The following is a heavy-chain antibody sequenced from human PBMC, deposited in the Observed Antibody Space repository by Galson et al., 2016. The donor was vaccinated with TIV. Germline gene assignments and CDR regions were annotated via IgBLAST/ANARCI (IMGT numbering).Heavy chain of an antibody. J-gene: IGHJ4*02. Sequence: LRLSCAASGFTFSKFWMHWVRQAPGQGLEWVGEIFYTGRTTYYPSRKSRVTMSVDTSKNQVSLKLRSVTAADTAVYYCARGPHHDATNFDYWAQGTLVTVSS. CDR1: GFTFSKFW. CDR3: ARGPHHDATNFDY. D-gene: IGHD1-14*01. CDR2: IFYTGRT. V-gene: IGHV4-34*01.